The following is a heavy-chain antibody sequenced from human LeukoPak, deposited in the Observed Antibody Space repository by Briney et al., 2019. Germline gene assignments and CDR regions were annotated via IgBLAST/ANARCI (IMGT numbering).Heavy chain of an antibody. J-gene: IGHJ6*02. CDR1: GYTFTSYA. CDR2: INAGKGNT. Sequence: ASVKVSCKASGYTFTSYALHWVRQAPGQRPEWMGWINAGKGNTKYSQKFQGRVTMTRNTSISTAYMELSSLRSEDTAVYYCARWGTYYDILTGPGGHYGMDVWGHGTTVTVSS. D-gene: IGHD3-9*01. V-gene: IGHV1-3*01. CDR3: ARWGTYYDILTGPGGHYGMDV.